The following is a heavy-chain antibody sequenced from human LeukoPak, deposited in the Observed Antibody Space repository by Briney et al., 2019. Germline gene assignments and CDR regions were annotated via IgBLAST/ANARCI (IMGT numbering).Heavy chain of an antibody. CDR3: ARKNYFVSIVVFDI. V-gene: IGHV3-20*04. D-gene: IGHD3-10*02. CDR2: INWNGDSS. Sequence: GGSLRLSCAASGFTFDDYGMSWVRQAPGKGLEWVSGINWNGDSSGYADSVKGRFTISRDNAKNSLYLQMHSLRAEDTALYYCARKNYFVSIVVFDIGAKGKMVPF. J-gene: IGHJ3*02. CDR1: GFTFDDYG.